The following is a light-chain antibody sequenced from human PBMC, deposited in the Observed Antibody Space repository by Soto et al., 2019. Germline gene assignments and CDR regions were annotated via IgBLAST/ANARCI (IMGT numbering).Light chain of an antibody. V-gene: IGKV1-27*01. CDR1: QVIRNF. J-gene: IGKJ3*01. CDR3: QKYSSVPV. Sequence: DIQMTQSPTSLSASVGDRVTITCRASQVIRNFVAWYQQKPGKAPKLLIYAASTLQSGVPPRFSGSGSGTDFTLTINSLQPEDVATYSCQKYSSVPVFGPGTKVEIK. CDR2: AAS.